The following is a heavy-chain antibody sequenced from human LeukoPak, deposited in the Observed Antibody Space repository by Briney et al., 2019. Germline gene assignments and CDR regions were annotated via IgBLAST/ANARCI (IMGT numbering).Heavy chain of an antibody. CDR3: ARGPSYYYGWGVAGGGWFDP. CDR1: GGTFSSYA. CDR2: IIPIFGTA. J-gene: IGHJ5*02. V-gene: IGHV1-69*01. Sequence: GASVKVSCKASGGTFSSYAISWVRQAPGQGLEWVGGIIPIFGTANYAHKFQGGVTITADESTSTAYMELSSLRSEDTAVCYCARGPSYYYGWGVAGGGWFDPWGQGTLVTVSS. D-gene: IGHD3-10*02.